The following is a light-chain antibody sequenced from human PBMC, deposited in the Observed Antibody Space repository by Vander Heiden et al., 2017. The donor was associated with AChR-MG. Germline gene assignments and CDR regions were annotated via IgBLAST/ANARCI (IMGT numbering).Light chain of an antibody. V-gene: IGKV3-15*01. CDR1: QSVGTY. CDR3: HQYNIWPQT. Sequence: EIVMTPSPATLSVSPGERATLSCWASQSVGTYLAWYQQKPGQAPRLLIYDASTRATGIPARFSGSGSGTEFTLTISGLQSEDFAVYYCHQYNIWPQTFGQGTNVEIK. J-gene: IGKJ1*01. CDR2: DAS.